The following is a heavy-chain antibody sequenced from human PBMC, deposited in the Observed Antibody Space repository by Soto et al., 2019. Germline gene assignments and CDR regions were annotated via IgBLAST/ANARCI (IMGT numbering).Heavy chain of an antibody. V-gene: IGHV4-31*03. J-gene: IGHJ6*02. D-gene: IGHD4-17*01. CDR2: IYYSGST. CDR1: GGSISSGGYY. CDR3: ATTTVTAEVSYYYYGMDV. Sequence: SETLSLTCTVSGGSISSGGYYWSWIRQHPGKGLEWIGYIYYSGSTYYNPSLKSRVTISVDTSKNQFSLKLSSVTAADTAVYYCATTTVTAEVSYYYYGMDVWGQGTTVTV.